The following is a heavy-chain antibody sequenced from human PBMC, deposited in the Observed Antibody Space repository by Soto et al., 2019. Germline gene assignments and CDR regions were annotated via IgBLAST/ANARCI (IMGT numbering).Heavy chain of an antibody. D-gene: IGHD2-15*01. V-gene: IGHV4-59*01. Sequence: SETLSLTCTVSAGSITGDHWSWIRQPPGKGLEWVANIYSSGSSNSNPSLKSRVSMSLDTSRNQFSLRLSSVTAADTAVYYCAGLGMVAAHREFDPWGQGTLVTVSS. CDR3: AGLGMVAAHREFDP. CDR2: IYSSGSS. J-gene: IGHJ5*02. CDR1: AGSITGDH.